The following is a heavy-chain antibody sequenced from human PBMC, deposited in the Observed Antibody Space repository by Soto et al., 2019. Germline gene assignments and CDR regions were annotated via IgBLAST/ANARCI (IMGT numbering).Heavy chain of an antibody. J-gene: IGHJ5*02. D-gene: IGHD2-2*01. CDR2: IIPIFGTA. CDR1: GGTFSSYA. V-gene: IGHV1-69*06. Sequence: SVQVSCKASGGTFSSYAIIWLRQAPGQGLEWMGGIIPIFGTANYAQKFQGRVTITADKSTSTAYMELSSLRSEDTAVYYCAREVVVVPAADPSLNWFDPWGQGTLVTVS. CDR3: AREVVVVPAADPSLNWFDP.